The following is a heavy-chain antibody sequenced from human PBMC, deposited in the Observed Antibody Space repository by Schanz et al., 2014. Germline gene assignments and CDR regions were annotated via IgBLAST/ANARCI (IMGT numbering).Heavy chain of an antibody. J-gene: IGHJ4*01. V-gene: IGHV3-48*04. Sequence: EVQLLDSGGGLVQPGGSLGLSCVVSGFTFSSYAMSWVRQAPGKGLEWVSYISGTTTYTNYADSVKGRFTISRDNAKNSLYLQMNSLRAEDTAVYYCAREQIMAAAGLVDYWGHGTLXTVSS. CDR1: GFTFSSYA. CDR2: ISGTTTYT. D-gene: IGHD6-13*01. CDR3: AREQIMAAAGLVDY.